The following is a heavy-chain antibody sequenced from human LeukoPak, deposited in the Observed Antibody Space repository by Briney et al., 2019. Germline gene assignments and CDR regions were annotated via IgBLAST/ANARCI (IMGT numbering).Heavy chain of an antibody. V-gene: IGHV1-2*02. CDR2: INPNNGDT. J-gene: IGHJ4*02. Sequence: ASVKVSCKASGYTFSDNFIHWVRQAPGQGLEWMGWINPNNGDTNYAQKFQGRVTVTRDTSISTAYMELGSLSSDDTAVYYCARDFPGGATEFDYWGQGTLVTVSS. D-gene: IGHD3-10*01. CDR3: ARDFPGGATEFDY. CDR1: GYTFSDNF.